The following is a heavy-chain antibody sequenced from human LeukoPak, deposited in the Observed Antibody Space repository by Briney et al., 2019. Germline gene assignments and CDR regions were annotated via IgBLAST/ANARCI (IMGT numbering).Heavy chain of an antibody. CDR1: GFTFSSFA. J-gene: IGHJ6*03. CDR3: AKGERKFYYHYLDV. Sequence: GGSLRLSCEASGFTFSSFAMHWVRQAPGKGLEWVAVIWSDGSNKYYADSVKGRFTISRDNSNNTVFLQVGSLRAEDTAVYYCAKGERKFYYHYLDVWGKGPSVTVSS. CDR2: IWSDGSNK. V-gene: IGHV3-33*06.